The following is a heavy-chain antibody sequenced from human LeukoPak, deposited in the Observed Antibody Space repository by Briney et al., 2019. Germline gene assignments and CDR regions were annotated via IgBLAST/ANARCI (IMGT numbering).Heavy chain of an antibody. CDR1: GGSIRGADYY. CDR2: IYYSGST. CDR3: ARVELRRGLRWFDP. Sequence: SETLSLTCTVSGGSIRGADYYWSWIRHHPGKGLEWIGYIYYSGSTYYNPSLKSRITISVDTSKNHFSLKLTFVTAADTAVYYCARVELRRGLRWFDPWGQGTLVTVSS. V-gene: IGHV4-31*03. J-gene: IGHJ5*02. D-gene: IGHD1-7*01.